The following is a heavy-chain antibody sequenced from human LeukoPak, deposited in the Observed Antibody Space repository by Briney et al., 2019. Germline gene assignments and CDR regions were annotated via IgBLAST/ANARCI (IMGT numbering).Heavy chain of an antibody. J-gene: IGHJ5*02. CDR2: INPHSGGT. D-gene: IGHD3-10*01. Sequence: ASVKVSCKTSGYMFTTYYPHWVRQAPGQGLEWMGWINPHSGGTNYAQKFQGRVTMTRDTSISTAYMELSRLRSDDTAVYYCAREGYYGSGSYFNNWFDPWGQGTLVTVSS. CDR3: AREGYYGSGSYFNNWFDP. CDR1: GYMFTTYY. V-gene: IGHV1-2*02.